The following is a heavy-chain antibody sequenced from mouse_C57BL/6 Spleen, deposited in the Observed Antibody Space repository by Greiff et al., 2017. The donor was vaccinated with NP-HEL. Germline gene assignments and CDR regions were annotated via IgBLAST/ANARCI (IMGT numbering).Heavy chain of an antibody. CDR3: ARLITTVVAYGDSFDY. CDR1: GYTFTDHY. V-gene: IGHV1-26*01. J-gene: IGHJ2*01. Sequence: EVKLQQSGPELVKPGASVKISCKASGYTFTDHYMNWVKQSHGKSLEWIGDINPNNGGTSYNQKFKGKATLTVDKSSSTAYMELRSLTSEDSAVYYCARLITTVVAYGDSFDYWGQGTTLTVSS. D-gene: IGHD1-1*01. CDR2: INPNNGGT.